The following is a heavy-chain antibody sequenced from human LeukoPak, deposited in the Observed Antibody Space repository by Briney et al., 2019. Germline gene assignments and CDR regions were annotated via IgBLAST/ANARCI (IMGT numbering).Heavy chain of an antibody. CDR2: INHSGST. V-gene: IGHV4-34*01. J-gene: IGHJ5*02. Sequence: SETLSLTCAVYGGSFSGYYWSWIRPPPGKGLEWIGEINHSGSTNYNPSLKSRVTISVDTSKNQFSLKLSSVTAADTAVYYCARRVTMVRGPATSRWFDPWGQGTLVTVSS. CDR3: ARRVTMVRGPATSRWFDP. CDR1: GGSFSGYY. D-gene: IGHD3-10*01.